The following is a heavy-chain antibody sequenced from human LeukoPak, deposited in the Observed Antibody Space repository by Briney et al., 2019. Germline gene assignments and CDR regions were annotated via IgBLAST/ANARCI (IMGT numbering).Heavy chain of an antibody. J-gene: IGHJ4*02. CDR2: INPNSGGT. CDR3: AREDAFTMITPPGAY. V-gene: IGHV1-2*02. Sequence: GASVKVSCKASGYTFTGYYIHWVRQAPGQGLEWMGWINPNSGGTNSAQKFQARVTMTRDTSISTAYMELSRLRSDDTAVYYCAREDAFTMITPPGAYWGQGTLVTVSS. CDR1: GYTFTGYY. D-gene: IGHD3-22*01.